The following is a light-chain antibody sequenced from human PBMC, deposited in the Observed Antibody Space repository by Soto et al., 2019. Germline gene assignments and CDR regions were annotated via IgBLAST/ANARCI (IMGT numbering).Light chain of an antibody. V-gene: IGKV3-20*01. CDR2: GAS. CDR1: HSVSSSY. CDR3: QQYGSSPPYT. Sequence: EIVLTQSPGTLSLSPGERATLSCRASHSVSSSYLAWYQQKPGQAPSLLIYGASSRATGIPDRFSGSGSGTDFTLTISRLEPEDFAVYYCQQYGSSPPYTFGQGTNLEIK. J-gene: IGKJ2*01.